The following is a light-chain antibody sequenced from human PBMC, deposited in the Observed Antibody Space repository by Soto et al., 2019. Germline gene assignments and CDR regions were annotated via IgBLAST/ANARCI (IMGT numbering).Light chain of an antibody. V-gene: IGKV1-5*03. J-gene: IGKJ1*01. CDR3: QQYNSYSWWT. Sequence: VQMTQSPSTLSASVGDRVTITCRASQSISSWLAWYQQKPGKAPKLLIYKASSLESGVPSRFSGSGSGTEFTLTISSLPPDDFATYYCQQYNSYSWWTFGQGTKVEIK. CDR2: KAS. CDR1: QSISSW.